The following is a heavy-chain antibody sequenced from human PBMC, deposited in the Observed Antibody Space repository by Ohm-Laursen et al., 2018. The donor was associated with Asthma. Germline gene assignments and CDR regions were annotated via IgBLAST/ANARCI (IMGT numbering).Heavy chain of an antibody. CDR1: GGSISSYY. D-gene: IGHD6-6*01. CDR2: IYYSGST. CDR3: ARASAARPDFDY. J-gene: IGHJ4*02. Sequence: SETLSLTCAVSGGSISSYYWSWIRQPPGKGLEWIGYIYYSGSTNYNPSLKSRVTISVDTSKNQFSLKLSSVTAADTAVYYCARASAARPDFDYWGQGTLVTVSS. V-gene: IGHV4-59*01.